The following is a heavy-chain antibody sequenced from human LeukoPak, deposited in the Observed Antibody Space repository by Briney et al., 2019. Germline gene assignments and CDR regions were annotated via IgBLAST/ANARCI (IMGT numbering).Heavy chain of an antibody. J-gene: IGHJ4*02. CDR2: ISSTGGST. CDR1: GFTFSNYA. V-gene: IGHV3-64*01. CDR3: ARGPFYCSSTSCYTFDY. D-gene: IGHD2-2*01. Sequence: GGSLRLSCVASGFTFSNYAMHWVRQAPGKGLEYVSAISSTGGSTYYANSVKGRFTISRDNSKNTLYLQMGSLRAEDMAVYYCARGPFYCSSTSCYTFDYWGQGTLVTVSS.